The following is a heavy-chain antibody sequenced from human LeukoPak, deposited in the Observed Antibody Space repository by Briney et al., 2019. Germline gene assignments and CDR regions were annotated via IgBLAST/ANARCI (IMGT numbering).Heavy chain of an antibody. CDR1: GGSFSGSN. Sequence: PSETLSLTCAVYGGSFSGSNWSWIRQPPGEGLEWIGEINHGGSTNYNPYLKSRVTISVDATKNQFPLKLSSVPAADTTGYYFAIHIVVVPAGKKKNGFYPWGEETLCTVSS. D-gene: IGHD2-2*01. J-gene: IGHJ5*02. CDR3: AIHIVVVPAGKKKNGFYP. V-gene: IGHV4-34*01. CDR2: INHGGST.